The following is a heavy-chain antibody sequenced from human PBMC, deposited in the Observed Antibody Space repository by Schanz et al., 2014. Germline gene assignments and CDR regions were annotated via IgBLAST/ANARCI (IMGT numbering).Heavy chain of an antibody. J-gene: IGHJ6*02. V-gene: IGHV1-2*02. D-gene: IGHD3-3*01. CDR3: ASDFWSGYSHYYYGLDV. Sequence: QVQLVQSGAEVKKPGASVKVSCKASGYTLTAYYMHWVRQAPGQGLEWMGWINPDSGGTNYAQKFPGRVTMTRAMSINTAYMELSRLRSDDSAVYYCASDFWSGYSHYYYGLDVWGQGTTVTVSS. CDR2: INPDSGGT. CDR1: GYTLTAYY.